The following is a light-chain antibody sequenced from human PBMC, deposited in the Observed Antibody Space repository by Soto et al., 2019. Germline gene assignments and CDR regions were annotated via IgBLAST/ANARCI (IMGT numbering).Light chain of an antibody. CDR2: LDSDGSH. CDR3: QTWATVPDWV. J-gene: IGLJ3*02. CDR1: SRHSTYA. V-gene: IGLV4-69*01. Sequence: QLVLTQSPAASASLGASVKLTCTLSSRHSTYAIAWHQQQPEKGPRYLMKLDSDGSHSKGDGIPDRFSGSSSGAERYLTISSLQSEDEADYYCQTWATVPDWVFGGGTKLTVL.